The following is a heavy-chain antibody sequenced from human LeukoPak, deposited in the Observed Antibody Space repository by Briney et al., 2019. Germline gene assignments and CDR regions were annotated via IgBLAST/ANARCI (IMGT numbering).Heavy chain of an antibody. CDR3: ARGNTDSVAVAGHFDY. V-gene: IGHV4-4*07. D-gene: IGHD6-19*01. J-gene: IGHJ4*02. Sequence: PSETLSLTCTVSGGSISSYYWSWIRQPAGKGLEWIGRTYTSGSTNYNPSLKSRVTISVDTSKNQFSLKLISVTAADTAVYYCARGNTDSVAVAGHFDYWGQGTLVTVSS. CDR1: GGSISSYY. CDR2: TYTSGST.